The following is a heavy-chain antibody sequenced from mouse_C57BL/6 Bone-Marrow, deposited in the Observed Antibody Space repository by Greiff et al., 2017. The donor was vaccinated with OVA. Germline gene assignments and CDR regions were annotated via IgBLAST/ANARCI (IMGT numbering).Heavy chain of an antibody. V-gene: IGHV1-80*01. Sequence: QVQLQQSGAELVKPGASVKISCKASGYAFSSYWMNWVKQRPGKGLEWIGQIYPGDGDTNYNGKFKGKATLTADKSSSTAYMQLSSLTSEDSAVYFCARSGLGPWYFDAWGTGTTVTVSS. CDR3: ARSGLGPWYFDA. J-gene: IGHJ1*03. CDR1: GYAFSSYW. D-gene: IGHD4-1*01. CDR2: IYPGDGDT.